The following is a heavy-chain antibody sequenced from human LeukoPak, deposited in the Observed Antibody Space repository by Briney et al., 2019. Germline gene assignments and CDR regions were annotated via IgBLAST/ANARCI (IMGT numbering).Heavy chain of an antibody. D-gene: IGHD6-25*01. Sequence: ASVTVSSTSSGYTFTKYYLHWVRQPPGQGSGWMGIIEPSGRATTYAQKFQGRVTMTRDTPTSTVYMELSSLRSEDTAVYYCARQYSSGYFFLDYWGQGTLVTVSS. V-gene: IGHV1-46*01. CDR2: IEPSGRAT. CDR1: GYTFTKYY. J-gene: IGHJ4*02. CDR3: ARQYSSGYFFLDY.